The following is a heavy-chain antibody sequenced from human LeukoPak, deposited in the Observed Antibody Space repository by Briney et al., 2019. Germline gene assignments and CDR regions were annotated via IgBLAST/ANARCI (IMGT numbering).Heavy chain of an antibody. V-gene: IGHV3-33*08. Sequence: GGSLRLSCAASGFTFSNYGMHWVRQAPGKGLEWVAIIYYDGSKKNYADSVRGRFTISRDNSKNTLYLQMNSLRVEDTAVYYCATWRGSGSYGGYFDYWGQGTPVTVSS. CDR3: ATWRGSGSYGGYFDY. CDR1: GFTFSNYG. J-gene: IGHJ4*02. CDR2: IYYDGSKK. D-gene: IGHD3-10*01.